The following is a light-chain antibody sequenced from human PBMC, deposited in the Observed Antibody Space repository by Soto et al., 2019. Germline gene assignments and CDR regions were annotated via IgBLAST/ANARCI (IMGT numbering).Light chain of an antibody. Sequence: DIQMTQSPSTLSASVGDRVTITCRASQSISSWLAWYQQKPGKAPQLLIYDASSLESGVPSRFSGSRSGTEFTLTISSLQTADFATYYCQQYNSYSPWTFGLGTKVDIK. CDR2: DAS. CDR1: QSISSW. V-gene: IGKV1-5*01. CDR3: QQYNSYSPWT. J-gene: IGKJ1*01.